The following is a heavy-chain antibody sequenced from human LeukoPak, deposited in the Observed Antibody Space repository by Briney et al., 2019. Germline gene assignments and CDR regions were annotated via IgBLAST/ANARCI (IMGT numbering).Heavy chain of an antibody. V-gene: IGHV1-69*13. J-gene: IGHJ4*02. Sequence: ASVKVSCKASGGTFSSYAISWVRQAPGQGLEWMGGIIPIFGTANYAQKFQGRVTITADESTSTAYMELSSLRSEDTAVYYCARGLAYYGSSGGDYFDYWGQGTLVTVSS. CDR1: GGTFSSYA. CDR2: IIPIFGTA. CDR3: ARGLAYYGSSGGDYFDY. D-gene: IGHD3-22*01.